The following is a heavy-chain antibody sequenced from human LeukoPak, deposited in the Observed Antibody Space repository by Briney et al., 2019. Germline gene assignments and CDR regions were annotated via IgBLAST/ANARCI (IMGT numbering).Heavy chain of an antibody. CDR3: ARSIAAAGIDY. CDR2: ISSSSRYI. V-gene: IGHV3-21*01. D-gene: IGHD6-13*01. Sequence: GGSLRLSCAASGFTFSSYSMSWVRQAPGKGLEWVSSISSSSRYIYYADSVKGRFTISRDNAKNSLYLQMNSLRAEDTAVYYCARSIAAAGIDYWGQGTLVTVSS. J-gene: IGHJ4*02. CDR1: GFTFSSYS.